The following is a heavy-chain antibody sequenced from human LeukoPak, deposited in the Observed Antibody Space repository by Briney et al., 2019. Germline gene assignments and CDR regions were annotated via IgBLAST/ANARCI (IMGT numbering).Heavy chain of an antibody. D-gene: IGHD3-10*01. V-gene: IGHV4-34*01. CDR3: ARHRGIWYGELRRQYYSSYMDV. CDR2: IKHSGST. Sequence: SESLSLTCVVYGGSLSGYYWSWVRQPPGKGLEWIREIKHSGSTNYYPSLKSRVTISVDTSKTQFFLKRSALTAAATVLFYGARHRGIWYGELRRQYYSSYMDVWGKGTTVTISS. J-gene: IGHJ6*03. CDR1: GGSLSGYY.